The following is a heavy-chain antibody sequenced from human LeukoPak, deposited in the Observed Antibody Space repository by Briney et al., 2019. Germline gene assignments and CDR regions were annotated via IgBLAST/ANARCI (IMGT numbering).Heavy chain of an antibody. J-gene: IGHJ4*02. CDR3: ARAHTTLPDY. D-gene: IGHD1-1*01. CDR1: GFTLSSYS. V-gene: IGHV3-21*01. CDR2: ISSSSSYI. Sequence: GGSLRLSCAASGFTLSSYSMNWVRQAPGKGLEWVSSISSSSSYIYYADSVKGRFTISRDNAKNSLYLQMNSLRAEDTAVYYCARAHTTLPDYWGQGTLVTVSS.